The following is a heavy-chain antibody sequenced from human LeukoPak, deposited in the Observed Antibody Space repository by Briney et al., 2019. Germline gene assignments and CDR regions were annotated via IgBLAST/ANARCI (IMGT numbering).Heavy chain of an antibody. Sequence: GGSLRLSCAASGFTFSSYGMHWVRQAPGKGLEWVAFIRYDGSNKYYADSVKGRFTISRDNSKNTLYLQMNSLRAEDTAVYYCVKGIRFLEWLPGYWGQGTLVTVSS. V-gene: IGHV3-30*02. CDR3: VKGIRFLEWLPGY. D-gene: IGHD3-3*01. J-gene: IGHJ4*02. CDR2: IRYDGSNK. CDR1: GFTFSSYG.